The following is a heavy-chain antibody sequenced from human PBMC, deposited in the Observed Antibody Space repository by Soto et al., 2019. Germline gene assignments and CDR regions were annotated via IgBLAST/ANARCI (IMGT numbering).Heavy chain of an antibody. V-gene: IGHV3-11*01. J-gene: IGHJ5*02. D-gene: IGHD3-3*01. Sequence: LRLSCAASGFTFSDYYMSWIRQAPGKGLEWVSYISSSGSTIYYADSVKGRFTISRDNAKNSLYLQMNSLRAEDTAVYYCAREGDFWSGQMNWFDPWGQGTLVTVSS. CDR3: AREGDFWSGQMNWFDP. CDR2: ISSSGSTI. CDR1: GFTFSDYY.